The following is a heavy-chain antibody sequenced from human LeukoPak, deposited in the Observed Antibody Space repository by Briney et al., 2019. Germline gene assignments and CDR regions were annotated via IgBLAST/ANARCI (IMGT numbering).Heavy chain of an antibody. Sequence: PSETLSLTCAVYGGSFSGYYWSWIRQPPGKGLEWIGEINHSGSTNYNPSLKSRVTISVDTSENQFSLKLSSVTAADTAVYYCARVRIIRNAFDIWGQGTMVTVSS. D-gene: IGHD2-15*01. CDR3: ARVRIIRNAFDI. J-gene: IGHJ3*02. V-gene: IGHV4-34*01. CDR2: INHSGST. CDR1: GGSFSGYY.